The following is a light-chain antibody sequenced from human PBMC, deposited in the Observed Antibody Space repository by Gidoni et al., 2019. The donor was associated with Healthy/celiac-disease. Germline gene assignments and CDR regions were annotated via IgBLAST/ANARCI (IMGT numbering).Light chain of an antibody. CDR1: QGISSW. Sequence: TPPPSSVSASVGDTVTITCRASQGISSWLAWYQQKPGKAPKLLIYAASSLQSGVPSRFSGRGSGTDFTLTNSSLRPEDFSTYYCHQRNSPHFGEVTRLEIK. CDR3: HQRNSPH. J-gene: IGKJ5*01. CDR2: AAS. V-gene: IGKV1D-12*01.